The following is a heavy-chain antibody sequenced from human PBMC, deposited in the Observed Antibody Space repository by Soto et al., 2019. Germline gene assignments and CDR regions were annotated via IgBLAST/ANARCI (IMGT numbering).Heavy chain of an antibody. V-gene: IGHV1-69*05. Sequence: QVQLVQSGAEVKKPGSSVKVSCKASGGTFSSYAISWVRQAPGQGLEWMGGIIPIFGTANYAQKVQGRVTXTXDXXTSTCYVELRSMRSEDTAVYYCARRYYYDSSGLGYWGQGTLVTVSS. D-gene: IGHD3-22*01. J-gene: IGHJ4*02. CDR3: ARRYYYDSSGLGY. CDR1: GGTFSSYA. CDR2: IIPIFGTA.